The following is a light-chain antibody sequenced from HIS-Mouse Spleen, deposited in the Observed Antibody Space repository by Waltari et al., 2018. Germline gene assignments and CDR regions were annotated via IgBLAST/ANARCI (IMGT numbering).Light chain of an antibody. J-gene: IGKJ2*01. V-gene: IGKV1-5*03. CDR3: QQYNSYPYT. CDR1: QSISSW. Sequence: DLQMTQSPSTLSSSVADRFTITCRASQSISSWFAWYQQKPGKAPKLLIYKASSLESGVPSRFSGSGSGTEFTLTISSLQPDDFATYYCQQYNSYPYTFGQGTKLEIK. CDR2: KAS.